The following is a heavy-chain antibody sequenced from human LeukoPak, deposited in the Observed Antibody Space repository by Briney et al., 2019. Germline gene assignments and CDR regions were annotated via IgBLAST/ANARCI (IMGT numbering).Heavy chain of an antibody. CDR1: GGSLSSGSYY. V-gene: IGHV4-61*02. Sequence: SETLSLTCTVSGGSLSSGSYYWSWIRQPAGKGLECIGRIYTSGSTNYNPSRKSRVTISVDTSKNQFSLKLSSVTAADTAVYYCARIFPRSGSGSYYQDYWGQGTLVTVSS. D-gene: IGHD3-10*01. J-gene: IGHJ4*02. CDR3: ARIFPRSGSGSYYQDY. CDR2: IYTSGST.